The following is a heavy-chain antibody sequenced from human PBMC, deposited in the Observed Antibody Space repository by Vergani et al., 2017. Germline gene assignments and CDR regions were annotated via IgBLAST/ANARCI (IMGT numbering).Heavy chain of an antibody. CDR1: GGSISSGSYY. J-gene: IGHJ4*02. CDR2: IYTSGST. CDR3: ARGDGGSYGGLDY. D-gene: IGHD1-26*01. V-gene: IGHV4-61*02. Sequence: QVQLQESGPGLVKPSQTLSLTCTVSGGSISSGSYYWSWIRQPAGKGLEWIGRIYTSGSTNYNHSLKSRVTMSVDTSKNQFSLKLSSVTAADTAVYYCARGDGGSYGGLDYWGQGTLVTVSS.